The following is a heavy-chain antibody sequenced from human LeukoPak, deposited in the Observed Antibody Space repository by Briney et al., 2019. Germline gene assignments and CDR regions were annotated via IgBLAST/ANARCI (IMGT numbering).Heavy chain of an antibody. Sequence: GRSLRLSCETSGFRFSSFVMHWARQAPGKGLEWVAVVWADGSQKYYADSVKGRFTISRDNSNNTLFLEMGSLRAGDTGIYYCVKDERKYYYHYMDVWGKGTSVTVSS. CDR1: GFRFSSFV. CDR2: VWADGSQK. CDR3: VKDERKYYYHYMDV. J-gene: IGHJ6*03. D-gene: IGHD1-1*01. V-gene: IGHV3-33*06.